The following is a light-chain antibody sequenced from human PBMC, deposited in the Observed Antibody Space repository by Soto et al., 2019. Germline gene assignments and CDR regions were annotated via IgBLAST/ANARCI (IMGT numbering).Light chain of an antibody. CDR3: ETCDSNTRV. CDR1: SGHSSYI. Sequence: QPVLTQSSSASASLGSSVKLTCTLSSGHSSYIIAWHQQQPGKAPRYLMKLEGSGSYNKGSGVPDRCSGSSSGADRYLTISNLQFEDEADYYCETCDSNTRVFGGGTKVTVL. V-gene: IGLV4-60*02. CDR2: LEGSGSY. J-gene: IGLJ3*02.